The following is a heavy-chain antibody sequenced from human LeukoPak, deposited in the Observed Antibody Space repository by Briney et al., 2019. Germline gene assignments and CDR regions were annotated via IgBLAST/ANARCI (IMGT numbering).Heavy chain of an antibody. D-gene: IGHD6-19*01. J-gene: IGHJ4*02. V-gene: IGHV3-30*18. Sequence: GGSLRLSCAASGFTFSSYGMHWVRQAPGKGLEWVAVISYDGSNEYYADSVKGRFTISRDNSKNTLYLQMNSLRAEDAAVYYCAQGGFSSGWFGYWGQGTLVTVSS. CDR3: AQGGFSSGWFGY. CDR2: ISYDGSNE. CDR1: GFTFSSYG.